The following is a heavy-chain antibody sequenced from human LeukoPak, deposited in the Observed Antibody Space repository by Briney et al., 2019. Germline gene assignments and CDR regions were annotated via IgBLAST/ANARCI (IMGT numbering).Heavy chain of an antibody. Sequence: SETLSLTCAVSGYSISSGYYWSWIRQPAGKGLEWIGRIYPSGSTDYNPSLKSRVTISMDRSKNQFSLKLSSVTAADTAVYYCARARGSYYGFDYWGQGTLVTVSS. CDR3: ARARGSYYGFDY. V-gene: IGHV4-38-2*01. D-gene: IGHD1-26*01. CDR1: GYSISSGYY. CDR2: IYPSGST. J-gene: IGHJ4*02.